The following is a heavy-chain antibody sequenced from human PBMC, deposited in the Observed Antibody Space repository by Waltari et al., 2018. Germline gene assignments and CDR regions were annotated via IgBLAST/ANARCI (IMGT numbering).Heavy chain of an antibody. J-gene: IGHJ4*02. Sequence: QVQLQESGPGLVKPSQTLSLTCAVPGASISSSTYWTWIRQPAGRGLGWIGLNHTSGSTNYNPSLKSRVTISVDASKNQFSLKLSSVTAADTAVYYCARELGNWGQGTLVTVSA. V-gene: IGHV4-61*02. CDR1: GASISSSTY. CDR2: NHTSGST. CDR3: ARELGN.